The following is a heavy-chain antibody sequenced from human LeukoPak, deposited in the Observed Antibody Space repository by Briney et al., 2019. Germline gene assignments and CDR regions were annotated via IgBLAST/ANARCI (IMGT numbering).Heavy chain of an antibody. CDR2: INWNGGST. J-gene: IGHJ4*02. D-gene: IGHD2-15*01. CDR1: GFAFDDYG. Sequence: PGGSLRLSCAASGFAFDDYGMSWVRQAPGKGLEWVSGINWNGGSTGYADSVKGRFTISRDNAKNSLYLQRNSLRAEDTALYYCARDGGYCSGGSCYRYFDYWGQGTLVTVSS. CDR3: ARDGGYCSGGSCYRYFDY. V-gene: IGHV3-20*04.